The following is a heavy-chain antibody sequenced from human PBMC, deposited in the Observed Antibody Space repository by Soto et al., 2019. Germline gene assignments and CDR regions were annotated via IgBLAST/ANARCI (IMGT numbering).Heavy chain of an antibody. CDR2: IYWDDDK. V-gene: IGHV2-5*02. J-gene: IGHJ4*02. D-gene: IGHD3-3*01. CDR1: GFSLSTNGVS. Sequence: QITLKESGPTLVKPTQTLTLTCTFSGFSLSTNGVSVGWIRQPPGKALEWLGVIYWDDDKRYSPSLKSRLTITKDTTKNQVVLTLTYLIPVDSAIFFFPPPPRSGIRILGVVACFFANWGKGALVPVSS. CDR3: PPPPRSGIRILGVVACFFAN.